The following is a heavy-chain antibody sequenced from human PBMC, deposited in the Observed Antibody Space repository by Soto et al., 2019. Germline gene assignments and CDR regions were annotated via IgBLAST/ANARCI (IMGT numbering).Heavy chain of an antibody. CDR2: INHGGTT. CDR3: ARDKITGLFDY. CDR1: GGSFSGYY. D-gene: IGHD2-8*02. J-gene: IGHJ4*02. V-gene: IGHV4-34*01. Sequence: SETLSLTCAIYGGSFSGYYWSWIRQPPGKGLEWIGEINHGGTTNYNPSLKSRVTISLDTSKNQFSLKLTSVTAADTAVYYCARDKITGLFDYWGQGTLVTVSS.